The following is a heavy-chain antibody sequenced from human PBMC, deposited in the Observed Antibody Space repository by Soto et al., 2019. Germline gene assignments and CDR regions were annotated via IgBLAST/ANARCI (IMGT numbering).Heavy chain of an antibody. Sequence: GESLKISCKGSGYSFTSYWIGWVRQMPGKGLEWMGIIYPGDSDTRYSPSFQGQVTISADKSISTAYLQWSSLKASDTAVYYCARRPGYCTSTSCYEFDYWGQGSLVTVSS. D-gene: IGHD2-2*01. CDR1: GYSFTSYW. CDR2: IYPGDSDT. J-gene: IGHJ4*02. V-gene: IGHV5-51*01. CDR3: ARRPGYCTSTSCYEFDY.